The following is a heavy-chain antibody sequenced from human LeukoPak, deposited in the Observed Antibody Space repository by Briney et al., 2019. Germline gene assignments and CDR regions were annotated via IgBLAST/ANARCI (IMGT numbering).Heavy chain of an antibody. CDR2: IYYSGST. V-gene: IGHV4-30-4*01. Sequence: SQTLSLTCTVSGGSISSGDYYWSWIRQPPGKGLEWIGYIYYSGSTYYNPSLKSRVTISVDTSKNQFSLKLSSVTAADTAVYYCARGGPDYYDSSGYYYAGALFDYWGQGALVTVSS. D-gene: IGHD3-22*01. CDR1: GGSISSGDYY. J-gene: IGHJ4*02. CDR3: ARGGPDYYDSSGYYYAGALFDY.